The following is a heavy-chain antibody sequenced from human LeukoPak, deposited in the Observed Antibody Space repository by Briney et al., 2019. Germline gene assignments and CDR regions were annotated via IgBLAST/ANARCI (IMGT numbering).Heavy chain of an antibody. J-gene: IGHJ4*02. D-gene: IGHD6-6*01. V-gene: IGHV3-30*02. Sequence: PGGSLRLSCAASGFTFSSYGMHWVRQAPGKGLEWVAFIRYDGSSKYDADSVKGRFTISRDNSKNTLYLQMNSLRAEDTAVYYCAKAQLEYSSSSLDHWGQGTLVTVSS. CDR1: GFTFSSYG. CDR3: AKAQLEYSSSSLDH. CDR2: IRYDGSSK.